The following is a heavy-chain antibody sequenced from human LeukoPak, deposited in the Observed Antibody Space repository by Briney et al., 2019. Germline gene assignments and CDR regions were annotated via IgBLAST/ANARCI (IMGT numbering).Heavy chain of an antibody. J-gene: IGHJ4*02. V-gene: IGHV4-31*03. CDR2: IYYSGST. CDR3: ARVSPSMTTVVN. CDR1: GGSISSGGYY. Sequence: SETLSLTCTVSGGSISSGGYYWSWIRQHPGKGLEWIGYIYYSGSTYYNPSLKSRVTISVDTSKNQSSLKLSSVTAADTAVYYCARVSPSMTTVVNWGQGTLVTVSS. D-gene: IGHD4-23*01.